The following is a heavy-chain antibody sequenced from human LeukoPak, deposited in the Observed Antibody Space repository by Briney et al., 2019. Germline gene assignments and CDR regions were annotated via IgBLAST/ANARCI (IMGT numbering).Heavy chain of an antibody. CDR1: GGTFSSYA. J-gene: IGHJ6*03. CDR2: VIPIFGTA. V-gene: IGHV1-69*06. CDR3: ARGPEGYYYYYYMDV. Sequence: SVKVSCKASGGTFSSYAISWVRQAPGQGLEWMGGVIPIFGTANYAQKFQGRVTITADKSTSTAYMELSSLRSEDTAVYYCARGPEGYYYYYYMDVWGKGTTVTVSS.